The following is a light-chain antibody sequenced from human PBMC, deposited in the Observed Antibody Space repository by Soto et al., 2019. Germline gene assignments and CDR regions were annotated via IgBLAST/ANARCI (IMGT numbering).Light chain of an antibody. J-gene: IGKJ1*01. CDR1: QSLSSSF. CDR3: HQFATTRS. CDR2: GAS. V-gene: IGKV3-20*01. Sequence: PGQRATLSCRASQSLSSSFLAWYQQKPGQAPRLIIYGASSRAAGTPDRFSGSGSGTDFTLTISSLEPEDFAVYYCHQFATTRSFGQGTKVDIK.